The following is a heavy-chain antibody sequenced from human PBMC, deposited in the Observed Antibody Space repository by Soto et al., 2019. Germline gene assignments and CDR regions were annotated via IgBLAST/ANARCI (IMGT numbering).Heavy chain of an antibody. J-gene: IGHJ3*01. CDR3: ARPYGGKIGDAPDL. Sequence: TGGSRRLSCAASGFTFSSYAVSWVRQVPGKGLEWVSTISDAAGSAYYVDSVKGRFTISRDNSKKTLYLQMNSLRAEDSAVYYCARPYGGKIGDAPDLWGPGTMVTLSS. CDR1: GFTFSSYA. V-gene: IGHV3-23*01. D-gene: IGHD4-17*01. CDR2: ISDAAGSA.